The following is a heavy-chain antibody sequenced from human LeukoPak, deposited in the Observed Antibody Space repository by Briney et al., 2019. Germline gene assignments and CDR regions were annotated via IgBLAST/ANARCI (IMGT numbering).Heavy chain of an antibody. CDR1: GGSISSYY. CDR3: ARSPVRDDAFDI. CDR2: IYYSGST. D-gene: IGHD4-17*01. J-gene: IGHJ3*02. Sequence: PSETLSLTCTVSGGSISSYYWSLIRQPPGKGLEWIGYIYYSGSTNYNPSLKSRVTISVDTSKNQFSLKLSSVTAADTAVYYCARSPVRDDAFDIWGQGTMVTVSS. V-gene: IGHV4-59*01.